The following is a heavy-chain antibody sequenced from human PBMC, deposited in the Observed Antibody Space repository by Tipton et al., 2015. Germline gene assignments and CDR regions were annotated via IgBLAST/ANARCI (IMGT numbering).Heavy chain of an antibody. J-gene: IGHJ6*02. CDR1: GGSISSSSYY. CDR2: IYYSGST. CDR3: ARDFTPYQYYAIDV. Sequence: TLSLTCSVSGGSISSSSYYWDWIRQPPGKGLEWIGNIYYSGSTYYNPSLNSRVTISIDTSRNQFSLKLSSVTAADTAVYYCARDFTPYQYYAIDVWGQGTTVTVSS. V-gene: IGHV4-39*02.